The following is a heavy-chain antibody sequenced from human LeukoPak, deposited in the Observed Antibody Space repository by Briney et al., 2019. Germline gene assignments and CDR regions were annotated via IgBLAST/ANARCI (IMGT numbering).Heavy chain of an antibody. CDR3: ARKRRVSDNWFDP. Sequence: ASVKVSCKASGYTFTSCDINWVRQATGQGLEWMGWMNPNSGNTGYAQKFQGRVTMTRNTSISTAYMELSSLRSEDTAVYYCARKRRVSDNWFDPWGQGALVTVSS. J-gene: IGHJ5*02. D-gene: IGHD6-13*01. CDR2: MNPNSGNT. V-gene: IGHV1-8*01. CDR1: GYTFTSCD.